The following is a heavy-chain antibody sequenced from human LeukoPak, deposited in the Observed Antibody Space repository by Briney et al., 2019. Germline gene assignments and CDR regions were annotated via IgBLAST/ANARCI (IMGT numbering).Heavy chain of an antibody. Sequence: GGSLRLSCAASGFTFSSYSMNWVRQAPGKGLEWVSSISSSSSYIYHADSVKGRFTISRDNAKNSLYLQMNSLRAEDTAVYYCARDEYYYDSSGYSTDYWGQGTLVTVSS. CDR3: ARDEYYYDSSGYSTDY. J-gene: IGHJ4*02. CDR2: ISSSSSYI. V-gene: IGHV3-21*01. D-gene: IGHD3-22*01. CDR1: GFTFSSYS.